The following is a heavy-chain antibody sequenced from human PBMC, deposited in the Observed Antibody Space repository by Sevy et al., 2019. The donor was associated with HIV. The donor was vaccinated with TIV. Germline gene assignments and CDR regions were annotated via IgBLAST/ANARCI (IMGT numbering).Heavy chain of an antibody. CDR1: GFTFDDYA. CDR2: ISWNSGSI. D-gene: IGHD3-22*01. J-gene: IGHJ6*02. CDR3: AKDTASGGYYDSSGYLGKYYYYGMDV. Sequence: GGSLRLSCAASGFTFDDYAMHWVQQAPGKGLEWVSGISWNSGSIGYADSVKGRFTISRDNAKNSLYLQMNSLRAEDTALYYCAKDTASGGYYDSSGYLGKYYYYGMDVWGQGTTVTVSS. V-gene: IGHV3-9*01.